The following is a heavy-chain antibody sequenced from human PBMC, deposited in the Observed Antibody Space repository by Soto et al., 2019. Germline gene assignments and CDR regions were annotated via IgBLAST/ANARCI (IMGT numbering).Heavy chain of an antibody. CDR3: GGGGGGY. J-gene: IGHJ4*02. V-gene: IGHV3-21*01. Sequence: EVQLVESGGGLVKPGGSLRLSCAASGFTFSSYSMNWVRQAPGKGLEWVSSISSSSSYIYYADSVKGRFTISRDNAKNSRYRQRNGRGAGDPGVYYGGGGGGGYWGQGTLVTVSS. CDR1: GFTFSSYS. D-gene: IGHD3-16*01. CDR2: ISSSSSYI.